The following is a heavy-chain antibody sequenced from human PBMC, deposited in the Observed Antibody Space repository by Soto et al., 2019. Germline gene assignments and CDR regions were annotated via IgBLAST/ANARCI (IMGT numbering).Heavy chain of an antibody. D-gene: IGHD2-21*02. CDR3: ASGMPGGDCAPS. CDR2: IIPILGIA. CDR1: GGTFSSYT. J-gene: IGHJ5*02. V-gene: IGHV1-69*02. Sequence: QVQLVQSGAEVKKPGSSVKVSCKASGGTFSSYTISWVRQAPGQGLEWMGRIIPILGIANYAQKFQGRVTITADKSTSTAYMELSSLRSEDTAVYYCASGMPGGDCAPSWGQGTLVTVSS.